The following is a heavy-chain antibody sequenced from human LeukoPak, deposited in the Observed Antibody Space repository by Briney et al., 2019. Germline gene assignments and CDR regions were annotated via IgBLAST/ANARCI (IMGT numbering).Heavy chain of an antibody. Sequence: SVKVSCKASGFTFTSSAVQWVRQARGQRLEWIGWIVVGSGNTNYAQKFQERVTITRDMSTSTAYMELSSLRSEDTAVYYCAADQGYYYDSSGYYYGYYYYGMDVWGQGTTVTVSS. CDR3: AADQGYYYDSSGYYYGYYYYGMDV. CDR2: IVVGSGNT. D-gene: IGHD3-22*01. V-gene: IGHV1-58*01. CDR1: GFTFTSSA. J-gene: IGHJ6*02.